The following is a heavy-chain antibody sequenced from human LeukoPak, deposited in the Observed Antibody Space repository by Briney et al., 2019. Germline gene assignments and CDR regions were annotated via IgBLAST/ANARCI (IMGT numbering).Heavy chain of an antibody. CDR2: ISGSGGST. Sequence: GGSLRPSCAASGFTFSSYAMSWVRQAPGKGLEWVSAISGSGGSTYYAVPVKGRFTISRDSSKNTLYLQMDSLRAEDTAVYYCAKGGKWDVTPFDYWGQGTLVTVSS. CDR1: GFTFSSYA. J-gene: IGHJ4*02. D-gene: IGHD1-26*01. V-gene: IGHV3-23*01. CDR3: AKGGKWDVTPFDY.